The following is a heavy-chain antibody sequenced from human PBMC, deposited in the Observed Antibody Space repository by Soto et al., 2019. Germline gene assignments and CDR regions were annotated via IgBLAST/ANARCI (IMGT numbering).Heavy chain of an antibody. CDR3: ARNGALDY. J-gene: IGHJ4*02. D-gene: IGHD2-8*01. Sequence: QVQLQESGPGLVKPSQTLSLTCTVSGGSISSGDYYWSWIRQPPGKGLEWIGYILYSGTTNYNPSRESRLTISGDTSKNQFSMKLTSVTAADTAVYYCARNGALDYWGRGTLVTVSS. CDR2: ILYSGTT. V-gene: IGHV4-30-4*01. CDR1: GGSISSGDYY.